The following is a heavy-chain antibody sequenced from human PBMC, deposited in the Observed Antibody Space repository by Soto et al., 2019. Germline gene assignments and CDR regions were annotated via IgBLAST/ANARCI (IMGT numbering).Heavy chain of an antibody. CDR1: GYTFTSCA. CDR2: INAGNGNT. CDR3: ARASPPGDY. V-gene: IGHV1-3*01. J-gene: IGHJ4*02. Sequence: QVQLVQSGAEVKKPGASVKVSWKACGYTFTSCAMHWVRQAPGQRLEWMGWINAGNGNTKYSQKFQGRVTITRDTSASTADMELSSLRSEDTAVYYCARASPPGDYWGQGTLVTFSS.